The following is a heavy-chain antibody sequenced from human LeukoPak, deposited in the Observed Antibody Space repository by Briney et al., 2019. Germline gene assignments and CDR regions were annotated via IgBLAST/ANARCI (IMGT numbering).Heavy chain of an antibody. D-gene: IGHD3-22*01. CDR2: IIPIFGTA. CDR1: GGTFSSYA. V-gene: IGHV1-69*05. Sequence: SVKVSCKASGGTFSSYAISWVRQAPGQGLEWMGGIIPIFGTANYAQKFQGRVTITTDESTSTAYMELSSLRSEDTAVYYCARGGYYYDSSGYYYAPGFDYWGQGTLVTVSS. J-gene: IGHJ4*02. CDR3: ARGGYYYDSSGYYYAPGFDY.